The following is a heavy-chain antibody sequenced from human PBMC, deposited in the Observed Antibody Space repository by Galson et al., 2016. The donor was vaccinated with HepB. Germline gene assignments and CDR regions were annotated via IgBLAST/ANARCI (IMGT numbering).Heavy chain of an antibody. Sequence: SLRLSCAASGVTVGNNLMSWVRQALGKGLEWVSLIYSGGDPVYAESVKGRFSISRDSSRNTVYLQMNGLRAEDTAVYYCARNVPVVTPWGYWGQGTLVSVSS. CDR3: ARNVPVVTPWGY. J-gene: IGHJ4*02. CDR1: GVTVGNNL. D-gene: IGHD4-23*01. CDR2: IYSGGDP. V-gene: IGHV3-66*01.